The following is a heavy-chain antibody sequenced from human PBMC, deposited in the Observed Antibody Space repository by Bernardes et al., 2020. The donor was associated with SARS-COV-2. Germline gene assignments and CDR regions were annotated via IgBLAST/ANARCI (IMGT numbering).Heavy chain of an antibody. Sequence: GGSLRLSCAASGFTFSSYSMNWVRQAPGKGLEWVSSISSSSSYIYYADSVKGRFTISRDNAKNSLYLQMNSLRAEDTAVYYCASEEGATVYFDYWGQGTLVTVSS. CDR1: GFTFSSYS. CDR3: ASEEGATVYFDY. D-gene: IGHD1-26*01. V-gene: IGHV3-21*01. CDR2: ISSSSSYI. J-gene: IGHJ4*02.